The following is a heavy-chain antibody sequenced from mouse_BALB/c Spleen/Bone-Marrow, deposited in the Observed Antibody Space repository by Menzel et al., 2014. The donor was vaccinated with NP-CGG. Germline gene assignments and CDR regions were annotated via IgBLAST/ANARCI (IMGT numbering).Heavy chain of an antibody. D-gene: IGHD2-4*01. CDR2: ISSSGSYT. V-gene: IGHV5-6*01. CDR1: GFTFSSYG. J-gene: IGHJ3*01. Sequence: DVQLQESGGDLVKPGGSLKLSCAASGFTFSSYGMTWARQAPDKRLEWVATISSSGSYTYYPDSVKGRFTISRDNAKNAVFLRMSSLQSEDTDMYYCARHYDLGAWFAYWGQGTLVTVSA. CDR3: ARHYDLGAWFAY.